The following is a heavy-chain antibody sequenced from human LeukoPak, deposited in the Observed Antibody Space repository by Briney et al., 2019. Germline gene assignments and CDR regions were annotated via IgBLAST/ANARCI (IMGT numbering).Heavy chain of an antibody. V-gene: IGHV4-59*01. CDR3: ARTHVAGGSGSYSGWFDP. J-gene: IGHJ5*02. CDR2: IYYSGST. D-gene: IGHD3-10*01. Sequence: SETLSLTCTVSGGSISSYYWSWIRQPPGKGLEWIGYIYYSGSTNYNPSLKSRVTISVDTSKNQFSLKLSSVTAADTAVYYCARTHVAGGSGSYSGWFDPWGQGTLVTVSS. CDR1: GGSISSYY.